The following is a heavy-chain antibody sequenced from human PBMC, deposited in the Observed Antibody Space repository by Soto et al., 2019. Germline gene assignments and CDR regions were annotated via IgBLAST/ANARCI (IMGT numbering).Heavy chain of an antibody. V-gene: IGHV3-23*04. CDR1: GFNFNSFA. Sequence: EAQLVESGGGLVQPGGSLRLSCAASGFNFNSFAMSWARQAPGKGLEWVSGVSPSGTSTYYAGSLKGRLTISRDNSKDTVYLQMDFLRVDDTAIYFCARTPGITSKGYFDLWGRGTLVSVSS. CDR2: VSPSGTST. J-gene: IGHJ2*01. CDR3: ARTPGITSKGYFDL. D-gene: IGHD1-7*01.